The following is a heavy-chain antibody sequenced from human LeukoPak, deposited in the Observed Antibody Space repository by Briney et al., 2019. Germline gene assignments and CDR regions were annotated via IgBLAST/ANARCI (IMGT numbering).Heavy chain of an antibody. V-gene: IGHV3-21*01. Sequence: GGSLRLSCAASGFTFSSYSMNWVRQAPGKGLEWVSSISSSSSYIYYADSVKGRFTISRDNAKNSLYLQMNSLRAEDTAVYYCARGRFTFDWFFDYWGQGTPVTVSS. J-gene: IGHJ4*02. CDR3: ARGRFTFDWFFDY. CDR1: GFTFSSYS. D-gene: IGHD3-9*01. CDR2: ISSSSSYI.